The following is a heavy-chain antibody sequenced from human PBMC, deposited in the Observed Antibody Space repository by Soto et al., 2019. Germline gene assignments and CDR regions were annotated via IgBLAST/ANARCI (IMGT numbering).Heavy chain of an antibody. J-gene: IGHJ4*02. CDR1: GFPFRSYG. Sequence: QVQLVESGGGVVQPGRSLRLSCAASGFPFRSYGMQWVRQAPGKGLDWVALISYDGTNQYYADSVKGRFTVSRDNSKNPLYLQMSSLRAEDTAVYYCAGGQYYFDYCGQGTLVSVSS. CDR3: AGGQYYFDY. D-gene: IGHD2-15*01. CDR2: ISYDGTNQ. V-gene: IGHV3-30*03.